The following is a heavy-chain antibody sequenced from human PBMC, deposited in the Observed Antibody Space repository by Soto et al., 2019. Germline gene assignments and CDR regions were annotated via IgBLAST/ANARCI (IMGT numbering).Heavy chain of an antibody. CDR1: GGSFSGYY. J-gene: IGHJ4*02. D-gene: IGHD3-10*01. V-gene: IGHV4-34*01. CDR3: ARGESSYYGSGERYFDY. Sequence: SETLSLTCAVYGGSFSGYYWSWIRQPPGKGLEWIGEINHSGSTNYNPSLKSRVTISVDTSKNQFSLKLSSVTAADTAVYYCARGESSYYGSGERYFDYWGQGTLVTVSS. CDR2: INHSGST.